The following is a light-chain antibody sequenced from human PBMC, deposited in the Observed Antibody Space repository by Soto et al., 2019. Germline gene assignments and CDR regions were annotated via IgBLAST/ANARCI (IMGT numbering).Light chain of an antibody. Sequence: QSALTQPASVCGSPGQSITISCTGTSSDVGGYNYVSWYQQHPGKAPKLMIYDVSNRPSGVSNRFSGSKSGNTASLTISGLQAEDEADYYCSSYTSSSTPDVFGTGTKLTVL. J-gene: IGLJ1*01. CDR3: SSYTSSSTPDV. CDR2: DVS. V-gene: IGLV2-14*01. CDR1: SSDVGGYNY.